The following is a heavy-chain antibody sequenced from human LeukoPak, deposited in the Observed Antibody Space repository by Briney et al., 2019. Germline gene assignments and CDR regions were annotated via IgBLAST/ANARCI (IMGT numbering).Heavy chain of an antibody. V-gene: IGHV4-39*07. J-gene: IGHJ4*02. D-gene: IGHD6-13*01. Sequence: PSETLSLTCTVSGGSISSSTYYWGWIRQPPGKGLEWIGSIYYSGSTNYNPSLKSRVTISVDTSKNQFSLKLSSVTAADTAVYYCARSDYYSSSWYPLFDYWGQGTLVTVSS. CDR2: IYYSGST. CDR3: ARSDYYSSSWYPLFDY. CDR1: GGSISSSTYY.